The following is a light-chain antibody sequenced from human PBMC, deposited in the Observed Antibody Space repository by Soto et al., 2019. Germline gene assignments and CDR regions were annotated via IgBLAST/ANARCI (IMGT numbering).Light chain of an antibody. CDR2: DVS. J-gene: IGLJ2*01. V-gene: IGLV2-14*01. CDR3: ISYTSSSTLV. CDR1: SSDVGGYNY. Sequence: QSAMTQPASVSGSPGQSITISCTGVSSDVGGYNYVSWYQQHPGKAPKLMIYDVSNRPSGVSNRFSGSKSGNTASLTISGLQAEVESDYYCISYTSSSTLVFGGGTKVTVL.